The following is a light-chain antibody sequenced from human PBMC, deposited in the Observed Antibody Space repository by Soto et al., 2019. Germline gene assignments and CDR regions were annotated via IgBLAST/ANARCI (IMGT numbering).Light chain of an antibody. J-gene: IGLJ3*02. CDR1: SGHSSYA. Sequence: QPVLTQSPSASASLGASVKLTCTLSSGHSSYAIAWHQQQPEKGPRYLMKLNNDGRHNKGDGIPDRFSGSSSGAARYLTISSLQAEDEADYYCQTWGAGIPWVFGGGTKLTVL. CDR2: LNNDGRH. CDR3: QTWGAGIPWV. V-gene: IGLV4-69*01.